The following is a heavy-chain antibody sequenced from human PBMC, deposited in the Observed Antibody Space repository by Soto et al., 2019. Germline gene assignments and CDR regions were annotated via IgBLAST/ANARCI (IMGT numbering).Heavy chain of an antibody. CDR1: GGSISSGNW. Sequence: QVQLQESGPGLVSPSGTLSLTCAVSGGSISSGNWWGWVRQPPGRGLDWIGEIFHSGRTNYNQSLKRRGTISVDKSKHQCSRKQGSVTAADTAVYYSSSLGTTVTSFNYWGQGTLVNVSA. CDR2: IFHSGRT. CDR3: SSLGTTVTSFNY. V-gene: IGHV4-4*02. D-gene: IGHD4-4*01. J-gene: IGHJ4*02.